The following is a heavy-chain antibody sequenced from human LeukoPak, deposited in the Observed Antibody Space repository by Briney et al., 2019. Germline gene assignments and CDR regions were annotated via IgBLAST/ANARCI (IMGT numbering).Heavy chain of an antibody. CDR3: ARIPLPDDHIAALYYFDY. Sequence: ASVKVSCKASGYTFTSYGISWVRQAPGQGLEWMGWISAYNGNTNYAQKFQGRVTITTDESTSTAYMELSSLRSEDTAVYYCARIPLPDDHIAALYYFDYWGQGTLVTVSS. CDR2: ISAYNGNT. V-gene: IGHV1-18*01. CDR1: GYTFTSYG. D-gene: IGHD6-13*01. J-gene: IGHJ4*02.